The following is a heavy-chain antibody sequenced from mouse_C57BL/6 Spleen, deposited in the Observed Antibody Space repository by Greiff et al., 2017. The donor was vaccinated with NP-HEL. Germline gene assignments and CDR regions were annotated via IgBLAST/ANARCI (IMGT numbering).Heavy chain of an antibody. J-gene: IGHJ2*01. V-gene: IGHV1-59*01. CDR3: AREGTTVVEDY. D-gene: IGHD1-1*01. CDR1: GYTFTSYW. CDR2: IDPSDSYT. Sequence: VQLQQPGAELVRPGTSVKLSCKASGYTFTSYWMHWVKQRPGQGLEWIGVIDPSDSYTNYNQKFKGKATLTVDTSSSTAYMQLSSLTSEDSAVYYCAREGTTVVEDYWGQGTTLTVSS.